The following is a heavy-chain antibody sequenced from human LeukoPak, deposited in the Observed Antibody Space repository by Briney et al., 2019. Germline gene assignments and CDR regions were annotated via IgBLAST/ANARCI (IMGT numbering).Heavy chain of an antibody. J-gene: IGHJ3*02. CDR2: IRSKANSYAT. V-gene: IGHV3-73*01. CDR3: TRDTAMANDAFDI. D-gene: IGHD5-18*01. Sequence: PGGSLRLSCAASGFTFSSYSMNWVRQASGKGLEWVGRIRSKANSYATAYAASVKGRFTISRDDSKNTAYLQMNSLKTEDTAVYYCTRDTAMANDAFDIWGQGTMVTVSS. CDR1: GFTFSSYS.